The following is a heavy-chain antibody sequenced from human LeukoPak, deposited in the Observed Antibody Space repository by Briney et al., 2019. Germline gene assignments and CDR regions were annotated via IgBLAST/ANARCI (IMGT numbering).Heavy chain of an antibody. V-gene: IGHV4-59*08. CDR2: IYHTGNS. CDR3: ARHPFSSPFDY. J-gene: IGHJ4*02. CDR1: XGXXSSDY. D-gene: IGHD2/OR15-2a*01. Sequence: NPSETLSLTCTVSXGXXSSDYWSWIRQXXXXXXERIGYIYHTGNSDYNPSLKSRATISLDTSKNQFSLKLTSVTAADTAVYFCARHPFSSPFDYLGQGTLVTVSS.